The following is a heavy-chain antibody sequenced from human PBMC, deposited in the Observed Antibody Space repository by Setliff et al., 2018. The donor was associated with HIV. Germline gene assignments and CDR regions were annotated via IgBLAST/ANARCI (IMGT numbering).Heavy chain of an antibody. CDR3: ARGPPFGGNFPFYF. V-gene: IGHV1-3*01. CDR2: INSGKGNT. Sequence: GASVKVSCKASGYTFFSYALHWMRQAPGQRLEWMGWINSGKGNTEYSQKFQGRVTITRDTLASTAYMELSSLRSDDTAVYYCARGPPFGGNFPFYFWGQGTLVTVSS. D-gene: IGHD2-21*02. CDR1: GYTFFSYA. J-gene: IGHJ4*02.